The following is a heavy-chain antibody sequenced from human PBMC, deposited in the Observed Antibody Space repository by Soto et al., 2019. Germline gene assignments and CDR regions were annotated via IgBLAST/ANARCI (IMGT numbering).Heavy chain of an antibody. D-gene: IGHD3-10*01. Sequence: EVQLLESGGGLEQPGGSLRLSCAASGFTFSNYAMTWVRQAPGKGLEWVSTINYSGGSTYYADSVKGRFTVSRDNSKNTLYLQMNSLRAEDTAVYYCAKKFSYGSGTYLYYFDYWGQGTLVTVSS. CDR1: GFTFSNYA. J-gene: IGHJ4*02. V-gene: IGHV3-23*01. CDR2: INYSGGST. CDR3: AKKFSYGSGTYLYYFDY.